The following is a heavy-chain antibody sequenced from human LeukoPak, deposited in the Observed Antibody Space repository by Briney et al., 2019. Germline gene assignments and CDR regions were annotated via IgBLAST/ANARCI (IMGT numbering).Heavy chain of an antibody. D-gene: IGHD3-22*01. V-gene: IGHV4-59*01. Sequence: SETLSLTCTASGGSISNYYRSWIRQPPGKGLEWLGYISYSGSTNYNACLTSRVTISLDKSKNQFSLKLSSVTAAGTAVYYCARGDYYDSSGYPYWGQGNLVTVSS. CDR1: GGSISNYY. CDR2: ISYSGST. CDR3: ARGDYYDSSGYPY. J-gene: IGHJ4*02.